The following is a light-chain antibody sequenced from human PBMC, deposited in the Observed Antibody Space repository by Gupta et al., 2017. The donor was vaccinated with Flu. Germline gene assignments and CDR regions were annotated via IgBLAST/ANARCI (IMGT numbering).Light chain of an antibody. CDR1: QDIKNH. J-gene: IGKJ2*01. V-gene: IGKV1-33*01. Sequence: DIKMTQSPSSLSTSVGDRVTITCQASQDIKNHLNWYQQKPGKAPKLRIYDEDKLVSGGPATFSGGGSGSGKVFALTISSRQQEDIATYYCQQYSDRRHHTFGPGTXVEI. CDR3: QQYSDRRHHT. CDR2: DED.